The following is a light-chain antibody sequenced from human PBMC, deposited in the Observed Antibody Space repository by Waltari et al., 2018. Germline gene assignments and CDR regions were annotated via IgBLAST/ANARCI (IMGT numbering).Light chain of an antibody. CDR3: QKYGRTPRP. V-gene: IGKV3-20*01. Sequence: EIVLTQSPGTLSLSPGESASLSCRASQRLGNTYLAWYQQKPGQAPRLRIFDASRRATGIPDRFSGSGSGTDFTLTISRLEPEDFAVYFCQKYGRTPRPFGGGTKVEI. CDR2: DAS. CDR1: QRLGNTY. J-gene: IGKJ4*01.